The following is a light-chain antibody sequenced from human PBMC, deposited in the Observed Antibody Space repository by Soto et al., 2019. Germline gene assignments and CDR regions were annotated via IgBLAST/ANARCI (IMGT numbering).Light chain of an antibody. CDR2: SNN. V-gene: IGLV1-40*01. J-gene: IGLJ1*01. CDR1: YSHIGIGYD. CDR3: QSFDNGLSALGFV. Sequence: QSVLTQPPSVSGAPGQGVTISCTGSYSHIGIGYDVHWYQQFPGTAPKLLIYSNNKRPSGVPDRFSGSKSGTSASLAITGLQAEDEADYYCQSFDNGLSALGFVFGTGTKVTV.